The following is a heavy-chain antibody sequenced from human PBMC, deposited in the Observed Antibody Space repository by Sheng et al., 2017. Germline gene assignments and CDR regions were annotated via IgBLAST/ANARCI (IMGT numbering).Heavy chain of an antibody. CDR3: ARGTGEVGANRY. J-gene: IGHJ4*02. D-gene: IGHD1-26*01. V-gene: IGHV1-18*01. Sequence: QIQLVQSGGEVKKPGASVRVSCKASGYSFTAYGITWVRHVAGQGLEWMGWISPNTGKTFNSRKVQGRVTLTRDTSTDTAYLELRNVRFDDTAMYYCARGTGEVGANRYWGQGTLITVSS. CDR1: GYSFTAYG. CDR2: ISPNTGKT.